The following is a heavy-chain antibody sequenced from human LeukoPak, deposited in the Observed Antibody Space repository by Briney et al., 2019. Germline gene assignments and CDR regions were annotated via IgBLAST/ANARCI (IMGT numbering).Heavy chain of an antibody. CDR2: IYPGDSDT. D-gene: IGHD2-15*01. Sequence: PGGSLRLSCAASGFTFSSYAMSWVRQAPGKGLEWMGIIYPGDSDTRYSPSFQGQVTISADKSISTAYLQWSSLKASDTAMYYCARHVGGGSSSSWFDPWGQGTLVTVSS. V-gene: IGHV5-51*01. CDR1: GFTFSSYA. CDR3: ARHVGGGSSSSWFDP. J-gene: IGHJ5*02.